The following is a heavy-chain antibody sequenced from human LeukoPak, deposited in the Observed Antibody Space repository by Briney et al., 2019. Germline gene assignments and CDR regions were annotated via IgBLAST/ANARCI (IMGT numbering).Heavy chain of an antibody. CDR1: GFTFSSYE. V-gene: IGHV3-48*03. J-gene: IGHJ4*02. CDR3: ARERYSYGLDY. CDR2: ISSSGSTI. D-gene: IGHD5-18*01. Sequence: GGSLRLSCAASGFTFSSYEMNWVRQAPGKGLEWVSYISSSGSTIYYADSVKGRFTISRDNAKNSLYLQMNSLRAEDTAVYYCARERYSYGLDYWGQGTLVTVSS.